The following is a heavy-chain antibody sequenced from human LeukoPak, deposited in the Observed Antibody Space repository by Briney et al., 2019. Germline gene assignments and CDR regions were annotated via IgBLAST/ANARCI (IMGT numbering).Heavy chain of an antibody. CDR3: ARGLKDDYHLDY. CDR1: GFTVSSNY. J-gene: IGHJ4*02. Sequence: GGSLRLSCAASGFTVSSNYMTWVRQAPGKGLEWVSVIYSVGTTYYADSVKGRFIISRDNSKNTLYLQMNSLRGEDTAVYYCARGLKDDYHLDYWGQGTLVTVSS. D-gene: IGHD5-24*01. CDR2: IYSVGTT. V-gene: IGHV3-66*02.